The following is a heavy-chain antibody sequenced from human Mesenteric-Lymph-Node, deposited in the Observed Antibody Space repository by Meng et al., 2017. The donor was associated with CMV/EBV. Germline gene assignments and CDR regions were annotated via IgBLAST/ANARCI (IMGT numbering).Heavy chain of an antibody. CDR3: ARDTLSAYYYYGMDV. V-gene: IGHV3-7*01. Sequence: GESLKISCAASGFTFSIYWMTWVRQAPGKGLEWVANIKEDGSEKYYVDSVKGRFIISRDNAKNSLDLQMNSLRAEDTAVYYCARDTLSAYYYYGMDVWGQGTTVTVSS. D-gene: IGHD3-16*01. CDR1: GFTFSIYW. CDR2: IKEDGSEK. J-gene: IGHJ6*02.